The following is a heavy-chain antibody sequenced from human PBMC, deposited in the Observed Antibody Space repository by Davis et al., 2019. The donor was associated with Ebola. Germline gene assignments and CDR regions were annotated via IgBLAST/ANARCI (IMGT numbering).Heavy chain of an antibody. J-gene: IGHJ4*02. CDR2: IYYSGST. V-gene: IGHV4-59*01. CDR3: ARDLHSNAYYGTLGY. Sequence: PSETLSLTCTVSGGSISTCYWSWIRQPPGKGLEWIGYIYYSGSTTYNPSLKSRVTISVDTSKNQFSLRLSSVTAADTAVYYCARDLHSNAYYGTLGYWGQGTLVTVSS. D-gene: IGHD3-22*01. CDR1: GGSISTCY.